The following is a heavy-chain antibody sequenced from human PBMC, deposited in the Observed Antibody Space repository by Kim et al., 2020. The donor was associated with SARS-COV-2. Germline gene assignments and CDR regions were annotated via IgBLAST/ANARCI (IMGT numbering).Heavy chain of an antibody. D-gene: IGHD3-3*01. CDR1: GYSFTSYW. Sequence: GESLKISCKGSGYSFTSYWIGWVRQMPGKGLEWMGIIYPGDSDTRYSPSFQGQVTISADKSISTAYLQWSSLKASDTAMYYCARQHTYYDFWSGSPRHYYYYGMDVWGQGTTVTVSS. V-gene: IGHV5-51*01. CDR3: ARQHTYYDFWSGSPRHYYYYGMDV. J-gene: IGHJ6*02. CDR2: IYPGDSDT.